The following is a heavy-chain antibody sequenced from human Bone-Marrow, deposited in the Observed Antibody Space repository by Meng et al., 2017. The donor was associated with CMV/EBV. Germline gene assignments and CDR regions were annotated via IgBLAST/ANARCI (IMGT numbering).Heavy chain of an antibody. CDR3: ARGSYSSSWYGDYYYYGMDV. J-gene: IGHJ6*02. CDR2: MNPNSGNT. V-gene: IGHV1-8*01. CDR1: GYTFTSYD. D-gene: IGHD6-13*01. Sequence: ASVKVSCKASGYTFTSYDINWVRQATGQGLEWMGWMNPNSGNTGYAQKFQGRVTMTRNTSISTAYMELSSLRSEDTAVYYCARGSYSSSWYGDYYYYGMDVWGQGTTVTVSS.